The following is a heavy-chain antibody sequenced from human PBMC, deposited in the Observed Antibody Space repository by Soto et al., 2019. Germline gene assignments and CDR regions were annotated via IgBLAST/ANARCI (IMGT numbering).Heavy chain of an antibody. CDR2: ISGSGGST. CDR3: AKASRGYSSSWYVGY. V-gene: IGHV3-23*01. CDR1: GFTFSSYA. J-gene: IGHJ4*02. D-gene: IGHD6-13*01. Sequence: EVQLLESGGGLVQPGGSLRLSCAASGFTFSSYAMSWVRQAPGKGLEWVSAISGSGGSTYYADSVKGRFTISRDNSKNTLYLQMNSLRAEETAVYYCAKASRGYSSSWYVGYWGQGTLVTVSS.